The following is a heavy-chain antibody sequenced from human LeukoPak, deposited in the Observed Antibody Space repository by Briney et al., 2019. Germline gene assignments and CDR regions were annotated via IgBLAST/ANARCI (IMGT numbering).Heavy chain of an antibody. D-gene: IGHD6-6*01. CDR1: GGSISSYY. V-gene: IGHV4-59*01. Sequence: SETLSLTCTVSGGSISSYYWSWIRQPPGKGLEWIGYIYYSGSTNYNPSLKSRVTISVDTSKNQFSLKLSSVTAADTAVYYCARDGGGIAARGDAFDIWGQGTMVTVSS. CDR3: ARDGGGIAARGDAFDI. CDR2: IYYSGST. J-gene: IGHJ3*02.